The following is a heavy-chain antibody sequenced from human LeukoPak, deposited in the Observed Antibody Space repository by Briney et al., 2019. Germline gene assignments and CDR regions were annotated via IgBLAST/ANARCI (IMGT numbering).Heavy chain of an antibody. Sequence: SETLPLTCAVYGGSFSGYYWSWIRRPPGKGLEWIGEINHSGSTNYNPSLKSRVTISVDTSKNQFSLKLSSVTAADTAVYYCARGRKRLDWLLLRGSWFDPWGQGTLVTVSS. CDR1: GGSFSGYY. D-gene: IGHD3-9*01. V-gene: IGHV4-34*01. J-gene: IGHJ5*02. CDR3: ARGRKRLDWLLLRGSWFDP. CDR2: INHSGST.